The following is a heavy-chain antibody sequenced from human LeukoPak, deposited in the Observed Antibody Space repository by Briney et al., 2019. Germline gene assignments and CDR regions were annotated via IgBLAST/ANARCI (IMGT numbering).Heavy chain of an antibody. CDR1: GGSISSGGYY. J-gene: IGHJ4*02. Sequence: SQTLSLTCTVSGGSISSGGYYWSWLRQHPGKGLEWIGYIYYSGSTYYNPSLKSRVTISVDTSKNQFSLKLSSVTAADTAVYYCASVAFLRELLNWGQGTLVTASS. CDR2: IYYSGST. V-gene: IGHV4-31*03. D-gene: IGHD3-10*01. CDR3: ASVAFLRELLN.